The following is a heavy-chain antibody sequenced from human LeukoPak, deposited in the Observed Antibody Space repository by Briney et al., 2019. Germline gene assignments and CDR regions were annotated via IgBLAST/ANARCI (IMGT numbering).Heavy chain of an antibody. CDR1: GYTFTSYG. CDR2: ISAYNGNT. D-gene: IGHD2-8*01. Sequence: GASVKVSCKASGYTFTSYGIGWVRQAPGQGLEWMGWISAYNGNTNYAQKLQGRVTMTTDTSTSTAYMELRSLRSDDTAVYYCARDHIVLMVYDLDYWGQGTLVTVSS. CDR3: ARDHIVLMVYDLDY. J-gene: IGHJ4*02. V-gene: IGHV1-18*01.